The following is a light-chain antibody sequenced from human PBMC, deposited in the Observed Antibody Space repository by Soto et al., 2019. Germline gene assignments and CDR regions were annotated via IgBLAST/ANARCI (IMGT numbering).Light chain of an antibody. CDR1: QIISGW. J-gene: IGKJ1*01. CDR2: DVS. V-gene: IGKV1-5*01. Sequence: DIQMTQSPSTLSASVGDRVTITCRASQIISGWLAWYQQKPGKAPKFLIYDVSNLESGVPLRFSGSGSGTEFTLTISSLQPDDFATYYCQHYGGYSWTFGQGTKVDI. CDR3: QHYGGYSWT.